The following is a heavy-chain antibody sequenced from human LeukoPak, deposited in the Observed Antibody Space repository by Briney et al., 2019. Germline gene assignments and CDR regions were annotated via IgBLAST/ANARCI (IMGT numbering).Heavy chain of an antibody. D-gene: IGHD1-26*01. Sequence: GASVKVSCKASGYTFTAYYMHWVRQAPGQGLEWMGWINPNSGGTDYAQKFQGRVTMTRDTSISTVYMELSRLRSDDTAVYYCAREKGNSWPGVGPKWFDPWGQGIVVTVSS. V-gene: IGHV1-2*02. CDR1: GYTFTAYY. CDR3: AREKGNSWPGVGPKWFDP. J-gene: IGHJ5*02. CDR2: INPNSGGT.